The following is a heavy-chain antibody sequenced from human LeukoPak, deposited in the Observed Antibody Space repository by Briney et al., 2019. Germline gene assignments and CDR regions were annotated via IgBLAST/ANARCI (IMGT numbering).Heavy chain of an antibody. J-gene: IGHJ6*03. CDR1: GGSISSYY. CDR3: ARSGVAAAGTADYYYMDV. CDR2: IYTSGST. D-gene: IGHD6-13*01. Sequence: SETLSLTCTVSGGSISSYYWSWIRQPAGKGLEWIGRIYTSGSTNYNPSLKSRVTISVDKSKNQFSLKLSCVTAADTAVYYCARSGVAAAGTADYYYMDVWGKGTTVTVSS. V-gene: IGHV4-4*07.